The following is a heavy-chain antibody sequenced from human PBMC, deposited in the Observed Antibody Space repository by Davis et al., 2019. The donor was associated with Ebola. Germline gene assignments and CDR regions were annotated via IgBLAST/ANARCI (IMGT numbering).Heavy chain of an antibody. CDR1: GGSISSYY. D-gene: IGHD6-19*01. CDR3: ARWAGSSGDLRAFDI. Sequence: SETLSLTCTVSGGSISSYYWSWIRQPPGKGLEWIGYIYYSGSTNYNPSLKSRVTISVDTSKNQFFLKLSSVTAADTAMYYCARWAGSSGDLRAFDIWGQGTMVIVSS. J-gene: IGHJ3*02. V-gene: IGHV4-59*08. CDR2: IYYSGST.